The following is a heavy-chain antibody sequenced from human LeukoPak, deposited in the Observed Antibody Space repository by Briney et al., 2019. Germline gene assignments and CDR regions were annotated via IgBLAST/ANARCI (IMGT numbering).Heavy chain of an antibody. CDR3: ARVRIGQQLDKYYYYAMDV. V-gene: IGHV1-2*02. CDR1: GYTFTDYY. Sequence: ASVEVSCKASGYTFTDYYMHWVRQAPGQGLEWMGWINPNSGGTNYAQKFQGRVTTTTDTSISTAYMEVSRLRSDDTAVYYCARVRIGQQLDKYYYYAMDVWGQGTTVTVSS. D-gene: IGHD6-13*01. J-gene: IGHJ6*02. CDR2: INPNSGGT.